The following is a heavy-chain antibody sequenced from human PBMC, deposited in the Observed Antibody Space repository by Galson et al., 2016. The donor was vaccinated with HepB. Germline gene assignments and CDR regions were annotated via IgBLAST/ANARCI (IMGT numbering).Heavy chain of an antibody. V-gene: IGHV1-46*01. D-gene: IGHD1-1*01. Sequence: SCKASGYTFTTYYMQWVRQAPGQGLEWMGMINPRGGSTNYAQQFQGRVTMTRDTSTSTVYMELSSLRSEDTAVYYCARLHDYYFDYWGQGTLVTVSS. CDR2: INPRGGST. CDR1: GYTFTTYY. CDR3: ARLHDYYFDY. J-gene: IGHJ4*02.